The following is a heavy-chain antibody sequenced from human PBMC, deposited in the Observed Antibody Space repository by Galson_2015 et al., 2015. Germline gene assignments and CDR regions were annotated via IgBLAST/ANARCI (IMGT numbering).Heavy chain of an antibody. D-gene: IGHD2-15*01. CDR1: GFSLSTSGVG. J-gene: IGHJ4*02. Sequence: PALVKPTQTLTLTCTFSGFSLSTSGVGVGWIRQPPGKALEWLALIYWNDDKRYSPSLKSRLTITKDTSKNQVVLTMTNMDPVDTATYYGAHRPRGSGGSCYPYYLDYWGQGTLVTVSS. CDR3: AHRPRGSGGSCYPYYLDY. CDR2: IYWNDDK. V-gene: IGHV2-5*01.